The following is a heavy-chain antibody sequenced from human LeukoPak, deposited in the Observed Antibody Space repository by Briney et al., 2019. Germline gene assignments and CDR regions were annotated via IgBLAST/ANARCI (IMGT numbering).Heavy chain of an antibody. Sequence: ASVKVSCKASGGTFSSYAISWVRQAPGQGLEWMGWISAYNGNTNYAQKLQGRVTMTTDTSTSTAYMELRSLRSDDTAVYYCARDRHLAAAGLETLFDYWGQGTLVTVSS. D-gene: IGHD6-13*01. CDR3: ARDRHLAAAGLETLFDY. CDR1: GGTFSSYA. J-gene: IGHJ4*02. CDR2: ISAYNGNT. V-gene: IGHV1-18*01.